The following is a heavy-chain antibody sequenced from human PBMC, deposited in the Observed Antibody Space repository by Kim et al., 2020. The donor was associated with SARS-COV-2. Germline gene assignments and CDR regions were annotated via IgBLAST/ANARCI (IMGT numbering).Heavy chain of an antibody. CDR1: GFTFSNAW. J-gene: IGHJ4*02. CDR3: TTSVPRSGYYYMEYYFDY. V-gene: IGHV3-15*01. Sequence: GGSLRLSCAASGFTFSNAWMSWVRQAPGKGLEWVGRIKSKTDGGTTDYAAPVKGRFTISRDDSKNTLYLQMNSLKTEDTAVYYCTTSVPRSGYYYMEYYFDYWGQGTLVTVSS. D-gene: IGHD3-22*01. CDR2: IKSKTDGGTT.